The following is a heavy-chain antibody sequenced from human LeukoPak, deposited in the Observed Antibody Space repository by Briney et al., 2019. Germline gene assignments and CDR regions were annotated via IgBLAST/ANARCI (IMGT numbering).Heavy chain of an antibody. CDR3: AREPPGIAAAGSFDY. CDR1: GGSISSYY. CDR2: IYTSGST. Sequence: PSETLSLTCAVYGGSISSYYWSWIRQPAGKGLEWIGRIYTSGSTNYNPSLKSRVTMSVDTSKNQFSLKLSSVTAADTAVYYCAREPPGIAAAGSFDYWGQGTLVTVSS. V-gene: IGHV4-4*07. D-gene: IGHD6-13*01. J-gene: IGHJ4*02.